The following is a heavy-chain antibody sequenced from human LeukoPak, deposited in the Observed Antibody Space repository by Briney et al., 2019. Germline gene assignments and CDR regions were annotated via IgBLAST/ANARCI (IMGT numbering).Heavy chain of an antibody. Sequence: PGGSQRLSCAASGFTFSSYAVSWVRKAPGKGLEWVSSISGSGGSTYSADSVKGRFTISRDNSKNTLYLQMNSLRAEDTALYYCAKDRSCTNDICHGDFDYWGQGTLVTVSS. CDR1: GFTFSSYA. D-gene: IGHD2-8*01. CDR2: ISGSGGST. V-gene: IGHV3-23*01. CDR3: AKDRSCTNDICHGDFDY. J-gene: IGHJ4*02.